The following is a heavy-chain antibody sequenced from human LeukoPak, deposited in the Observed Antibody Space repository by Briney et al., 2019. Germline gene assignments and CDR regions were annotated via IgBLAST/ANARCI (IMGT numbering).Heavy chain of an antibody. V-gene: IGHV3-23*01. CDR3: AKEEGGAAAGSGDY. D-gene: IGHD6-13*01. J-gene: IGHJ4*02. CDR1: AFTFSSYG. Sequence: GGSLRLSCAASAFTFSSYGMHWVRQAPGKGLEWVSAISGSGGSTYYADSVKGRFTISRDNSKNTLYLRMNSPRDEDTAVYYFAKEEGGAAAGSGDYWGQGTLVSDSS. CDR2: ISGSGGST.